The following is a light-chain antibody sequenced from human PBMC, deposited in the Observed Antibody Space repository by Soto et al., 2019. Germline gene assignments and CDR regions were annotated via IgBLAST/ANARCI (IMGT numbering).Light chain of an antibody. CDR3: QLRSNWPPGLT. J-gene: IGKJ4*01. CDR1: QSVSNY. Sequence: EIVLTQSPATLSLSPGERATLSCRASQSVSNYLAWYQQKPGQAPKLLIYDASNRATGIPARFSGSGSGTDFTLTISRLEPEDFAVYYCQLRSNWPPGLTFGGGTKVDIK. V-gene: IGKV3-11*01. CDR2: DAS.